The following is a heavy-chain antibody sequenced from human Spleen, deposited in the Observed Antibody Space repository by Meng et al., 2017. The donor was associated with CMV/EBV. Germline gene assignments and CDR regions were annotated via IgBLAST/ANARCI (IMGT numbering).Heavy chain of an antibody. V-gene: IGHV3-43D*03. CDR2: INWDGGDT. Sequence: GESLKISCAGSGFRFDGYAMHWIRQVPGKGLEWVAFINWDGGDTYYADSVEGRFTISRDNSKNSLYLQMNSLRAEDTAFYYCAKARQEWEVLLDSWGQGTLVTVSS. CDR1: GFRFDGYA. J-gene: IGHJ4*02. D-gene: IGHD1-26*01. CDR3: AKARQEWEVLLDS.